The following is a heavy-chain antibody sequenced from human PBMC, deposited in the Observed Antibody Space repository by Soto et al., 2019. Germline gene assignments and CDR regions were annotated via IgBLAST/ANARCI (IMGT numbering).Heavy chain of an antibody. V-gene: IGHV4-59*01. D-gene: IGHD3-9*01. CDR2: IYYSGST. CDR1: GGSISSYY. J-gene: IGHJ4*02. Sequence: SETLSLTCTVSGGSISSYYWSWIRQPPGKGLEWIGYIYYSGSTNYNPSLKSRVTISVDTSKNQFSLELSSVTAADTAVYYCARAYYDILTGYYTSSYLDYWGQGTLVTVSS. CDR3: ARAYYDILTGYYTSSYLDY.